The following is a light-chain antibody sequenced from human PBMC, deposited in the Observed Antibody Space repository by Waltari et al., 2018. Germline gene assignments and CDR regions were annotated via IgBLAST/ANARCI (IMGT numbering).Light chain of an antibody. CDR1: SSDVGRYNL. J-gene: IGLJ2*01. CDR3: CSYAGSTTHVI. V-gene: IGLV2-23*02. Sequence: QSALTQPASVSGSPGQSITISCTGTSSDVGRYNLVSWYQQHPGKAPKLMIYEVTKPPSGGSNRFSGSKSGNTASLTIAGLQAEDEADYCCCSYAGSTTHVIFGGGTKLTVL. CDR2: EVT.